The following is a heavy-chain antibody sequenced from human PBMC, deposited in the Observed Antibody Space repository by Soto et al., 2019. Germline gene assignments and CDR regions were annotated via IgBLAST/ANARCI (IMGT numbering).Heavy chain of an antibody. J-gene: IGHJ2*01. CDR3: TRLHADYGDLLFGYFDL. CDR2: IRSKANSYAT. D-gene: IGHD4-17*01. Sequence: PGGSLRLSCAASGFTFSGSAMHWVRQASGKGLEWVGRIRSKANSYATAYAASVKGRFTISRDDSKNTAYLQMNSLKTEDTAVYYCTRLHADYGDLLFGYFDLWGRGTLVTVSS. CDR1: GFTFSGSA. V-gene: IGHV3-73*01.